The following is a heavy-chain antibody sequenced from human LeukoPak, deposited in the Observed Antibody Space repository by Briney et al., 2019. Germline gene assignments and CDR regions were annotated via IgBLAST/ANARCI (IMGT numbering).Heavy chain of an antibody. CDR3: ARADEYSSSSGVNAFDI. J-gene: IGHJ3*02. CDR2: ISSSSTYI. V-gene: IGHV3-21*01. Sequence: GGSLRLSCAASGFAFSRYAMNWVRQAPGKGLEWVSSISSSSTYIYYGESVKGRFTISRDNAKNSLYLQMNSLRVEDTAVYYCARADEYSSSSGVNAFDIWGQGTLVTVSS. CDR1: GFAFSRYA. D-gene: IGHD6-6*01.